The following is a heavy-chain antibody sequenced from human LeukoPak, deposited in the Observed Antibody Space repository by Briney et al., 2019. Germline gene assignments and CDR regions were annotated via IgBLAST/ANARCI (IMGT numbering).Heavy chain of an antibody. D-gene: IGHD3-3*01. CDR3: ARGYYDFWSGYYPRGYAFDI. Sequence: GGSLRLSCAASGFTFSSYWMSWVRQAPGKGLEWVANIKQDGSDKYYVDSVKGRFTISRDNAKNSLYLQMNSLRAEDTAVYYCARGYYDFWSGYYPRGYAFDIWGQGTMVTVSS. CDR2: IKQDGSDK. J-gene: IGHJ3*02. CDR1: GFTFSSYW. V-gene: IGHV3-7*01.